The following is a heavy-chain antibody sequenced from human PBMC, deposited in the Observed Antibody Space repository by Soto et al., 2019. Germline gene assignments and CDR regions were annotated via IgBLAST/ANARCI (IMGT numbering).Heavy chain of an antibody. J-gene: IGHJ3*02. D-gene: IGHD3-10*02. V-gene: IGHV3-30*19. CDR2: ILNDGSGE. Sequence: QMQLVESGGGVVQPGGSLRLSCAASGFRFRNYGMHWIRQAPGKGLEWVSLILNDGSGEYYRDSVKGRFTISRDNSRDTLYLQMHSLRADDTARYYCARDDDYVPNALDMWGQGTMVSVSS. CDR3: ARDDDYVPNALDM. CDR1: GFRFRNYG.